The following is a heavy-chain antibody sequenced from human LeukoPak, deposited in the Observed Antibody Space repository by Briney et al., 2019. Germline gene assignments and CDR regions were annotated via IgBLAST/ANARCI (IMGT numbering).Heavy chain of an antibody. J-gene: IGHJ6*03. CDR3: AGAGGEQQLEYYYYYYYMDV. V-gene: IGHV4-4*07. CDR2: IYTSGST. CDR1: GGSISSYY. D-gene: IGHD6-13*01. Sequence: SETLSLTCTVSGGSISSYYWSWIRQPAGKGLEWIGRIYTSGSTNYNPSLKSRVTMSVDASKNQFSLKLSSVTAADTAVYYCAGAGGEQQLEYYYYYYYMDVWGKGTTVTVSS.